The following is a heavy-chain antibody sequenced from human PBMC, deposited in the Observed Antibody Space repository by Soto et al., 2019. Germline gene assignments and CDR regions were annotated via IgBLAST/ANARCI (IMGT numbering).Heavy chain of an antibody. J-gene: IGHJ4*02. Sequence: ASVKVSCKASGYTFTGYYMHWVRQAPGQGLEWMGWINPNSGGTNYAQKFQGWVTMTRDTSASTAYMELSSLRSEDTAVYYCARTSGYYFFDSWGQGTLVTVSS. CDR1: GYTFTGYY. CDR2: INPNSGGT. CDR3: ARTSGYYFFDS. D-gene: IGHD3-22*01. V-gene: IGHV1-2*04.